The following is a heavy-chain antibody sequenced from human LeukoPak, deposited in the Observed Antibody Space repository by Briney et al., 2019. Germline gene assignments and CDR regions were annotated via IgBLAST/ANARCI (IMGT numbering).Heavy chain of an antibody. Sequence: SETLSLTCAVYGGSFSGYYWSWIRQPARKWMEWIGEINHSGSTNYSPSLKSRVTISVDTSKNQFSLKLSSVTAADTAVYYCARSRNDFWSGYLNWFDPWGQGTLVTVSS. CDR3: ARSRNDFWSGYLNWFDP. V-gene: IGHV4-34*01. CDR2: INHSGST. D-gene: IGHD3-3*01. CDR1: GGSFSGYY. J-gene: IGHJ5*02.